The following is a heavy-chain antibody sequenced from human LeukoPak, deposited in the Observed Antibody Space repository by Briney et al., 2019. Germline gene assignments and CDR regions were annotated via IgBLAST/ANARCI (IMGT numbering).Heavy chain of an antibody. CDR2: IFYSGST. V-gene: IGHV4-61*01. Sequence: PSETLSLTCTVSGGSIRTGGSVSSYYWNWIRQPPGKGLEWVGYIFYSGSTNYNPSLKSRVTISVDTSKNQFSLKLSSVTAADTAVYYCARGGYSGFDYPNWFDPWGQGTLVTVSS. J-gene: IGHJ5*02. CDR3: ARGGYSGFDYPNWFDP. CDR1: GGSIRTGGSVSSYY. D-gene: IGHD5-12*01.